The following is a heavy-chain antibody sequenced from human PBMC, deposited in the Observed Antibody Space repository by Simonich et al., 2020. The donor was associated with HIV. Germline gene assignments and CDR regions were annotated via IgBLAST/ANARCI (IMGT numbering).Heavy chain of an antibody. CDR1: GGSFSGYY. D-gene: IGHD3-10*01. Sequence: QVQLQQWGAGLLKPSETLSLTCAVYGGSFSGYYWRWIRQPPGKGLEWIGTYHHGSSHYTPSLKSRLTISVDMSKNQVYLNLSSVTAADTAVYYCGRNNYGSGIDYWGQGTLVTVSS. CDR2: TYHHGSS. CDR3: GRNNYGSGIDY. J-gene: IGHJ4*02. V-gene: IGHV4-34*01.